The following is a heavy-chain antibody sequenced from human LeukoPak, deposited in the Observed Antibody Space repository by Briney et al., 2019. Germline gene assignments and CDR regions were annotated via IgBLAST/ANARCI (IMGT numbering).Heavy chain of an antibody. J-gene: IGHJ1*01. D-gene: IGHD2-15*01. V-gene: IGHV4-31*03. CDR2: IYYSGST. Sequence: SQTLSLTCTVSGGSISSGGYYWTWIRQHPGKGLEWIGYIYYSGSTYYNPSLKSRVTISVDTSKNQFSLRLSSVTAADTAVYYCALGYCGGGSCCAREYFQHWGQGTLVTVSS. CDR3: ALGYCGGGSCCAREYFQH. CDR1: GGSISSGGYY.